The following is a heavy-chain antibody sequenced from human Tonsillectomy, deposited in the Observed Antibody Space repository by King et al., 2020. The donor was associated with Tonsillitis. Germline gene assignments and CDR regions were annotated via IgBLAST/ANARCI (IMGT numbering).Heavy chain of an antibody. CDR1: GYSFTSYW. CDR2: IYPGDSNT. J-gene: IGHJ4*02. CDR3: ARGGDYYDTSGYSRYFDY. Sequence: QLVQSGAEVKKPGESLKISCKGSGYSFTSYWIGWVRQMPGKGLEWMVIIYPGDSNTRYSPSFQGQVTISADKSISTAYLQWSSLKASDTAKYYCARGGDYYDTSGYSRYFDYWGQGTLVTVSS. D-gene: IGHD3-22*01. V-gene: IGHV5-51*01.